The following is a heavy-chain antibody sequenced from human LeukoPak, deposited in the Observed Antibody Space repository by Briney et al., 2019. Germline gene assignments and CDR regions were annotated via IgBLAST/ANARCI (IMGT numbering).Heavy chain of an antibody. CDR3: ARDLLNDEGSSYFFDQ. Sequence: GGSLRLSCAASGFTFSPYSMNWVRQAPGKGLEWVSSISGSSLYIYYADSVKGRFTISRDNAKNSLYLQMDSLRAEDTAVYYCARDLLNDEGSSYFFDQWGQGILVTVSS. CDR1: GFTFSPYS. CDR2: ISGSSLYI. V-gene: IGHV3-21*01. J-gene: IGHJ4*02. D-gene: IGHD2-2*01.